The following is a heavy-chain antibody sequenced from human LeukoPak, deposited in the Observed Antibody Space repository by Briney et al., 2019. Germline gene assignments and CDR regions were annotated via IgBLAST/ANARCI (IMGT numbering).Heavy chain of an antibody. CDR2: IRSKAYGGTT. CDR1: GFTFGDYA. Sequence: GGSLRLSCTASGFTFGDYAMSWFRQAPGKGLEWVGFIRSKAYGGTTEYAASVKGRFTISRDDSKSIAYLQMNSLKTEDTAVYFCSRDRYSAPPSDVITQLARLDPWGQGTLATVSS. D-gene: IGHD2-21*01. V-gene: IGHV3-49*03. J-gene: IGHJ5*02. CDR3: SRDRYSAPPSDVITQLARLDP.